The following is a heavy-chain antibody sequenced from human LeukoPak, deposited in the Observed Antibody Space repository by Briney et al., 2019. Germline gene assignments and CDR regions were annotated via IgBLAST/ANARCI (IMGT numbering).Heavy chain of an antibody. J-gene: IGHJ4*02. CDR2: ISGSGGST. V-gene: IGHV3-23*01. Sequence: GGSLRLSCAASGFTSSSYAMSWVRQAPGKGLEWVSAISGSGGSTYYADSVKGRFTISRDNSKNTLYLQMNSLRAEDTAVYYCAKDVTIFGVVCLGLDYWGQGTLVTVSS. CDR3: AKDVTIFGVVCLGLDY. CDR1: GFTSSSYA. D-gene: IGHD3-3*01.